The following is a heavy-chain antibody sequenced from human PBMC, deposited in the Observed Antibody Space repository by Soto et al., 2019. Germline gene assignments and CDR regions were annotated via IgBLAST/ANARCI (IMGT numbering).Heavy chain of an antibody. CDR2: ISGSGGST. D-gene: IGHD3-10*01. CDR3: AKQPHYYGSGSYYKTFY. J-gene: IGHJ4*02. Sequence: GGSLRLSCAASGFTFSSYAMSWVRQAPGKGLEWVSAISGSGGSTYYADSVKGRFTISRDNSKDTLYLQMNSLRAEDTAVYYCAKQPHYYGSGSYYKTFYWGQGTLVTVSS. CDR1: GFTFSSYA. V-gene: IGHV3-23*01.